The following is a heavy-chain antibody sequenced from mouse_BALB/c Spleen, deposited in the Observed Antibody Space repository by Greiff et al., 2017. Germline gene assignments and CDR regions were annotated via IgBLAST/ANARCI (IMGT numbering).Heavy chain of an antibody. V-gene: IGHV2-9*02. Sequence: QVQLKESGPGLVAPSQSLSITCTVSGFSLTSYGVHWVRQPPGKGLEWLGVIWAGGSTNYNSALMSRLSISKDNSKSQVFLKMNSLQTDDTAMYYCARDRDYRYDRYAMDYWGQGTSVTVSS. CDR3: ARDRDYRYDRYAMDY. CDR1: GFSLTSYG. CDR2: IWAGGST. D-gene: IGHD2-14*01. J-gene: IGHJ4*01.